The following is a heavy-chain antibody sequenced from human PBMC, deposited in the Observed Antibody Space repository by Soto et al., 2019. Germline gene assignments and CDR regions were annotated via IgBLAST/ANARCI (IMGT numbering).Heavy chain of an antibody. J-gene: IGHJ5*01. CDR2: VHISGHS. CDR3: ARVRQGCSANNCYFDP. Sequence: QVHLQESGPGLVAPSGTLSLTCTLSGGSVRAPDWWDWVRQSPDKGLEWIAEVHISGHSNYNPSLKSRVSVSIASSKNQFYLNLNSVTAADTAIYYCARVRQGCSANNCYFDPWGQGTQVTISS. CDR1: GGSVRAPDW. D-gene: IGHD1-1*01. V-gene: IGHV4-4*02.